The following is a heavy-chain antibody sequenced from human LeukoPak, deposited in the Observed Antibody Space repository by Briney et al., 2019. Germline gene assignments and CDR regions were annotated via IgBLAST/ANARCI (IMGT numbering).Heavy chain of an antibody. CDR1: GFMFSSHG. V-gene: IGHV3-30*03. D-gene: IGHD2-2*01. Sequence: TGGSLRLSCTASGFMFSSHGMNWVRQAPGKGLEWVAVISRDGGIKYYGDSVKGRFTISRDNSENTVYLQMNSLRVDDTAVYYCAREQTSHFELEYWGQGTLVTVSS. CDR2: ISRDGGIK. J-gene: IGHJ4*02. CDR3: AREQTSHFELEY.